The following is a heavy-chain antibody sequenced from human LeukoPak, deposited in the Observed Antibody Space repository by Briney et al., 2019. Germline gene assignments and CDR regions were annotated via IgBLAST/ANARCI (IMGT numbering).Heavy chain of an antibody. CDR3: ARQGAAAAPYYYYYYGMDV. CDR1: GGSISSYY. Sequence: SETLSLTCTVPGGSISSYYWSWIRQPAGKGLEWIGRIYTSGSTNYNPFLKSRVTMSVDTSKNQFSLKLSSVTAADTAVYYCARQGAAAAPYYYYYYGMDVWGQGTTVTVSS. V-gene: IGHV4-4*07. CDR2: IYTSGST. J-gene: IGHJ6*02. D-gene: IGHD6-13*01.